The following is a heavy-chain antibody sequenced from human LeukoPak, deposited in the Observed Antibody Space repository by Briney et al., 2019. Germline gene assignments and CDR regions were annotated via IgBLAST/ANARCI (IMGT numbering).Heavy chain of an antibody. CDR3: ARDHSYYFGSQTSTLDV. J-gene: IGHJ6*02. D-gene: IGHD3-10*01. Sequence: SETLSLTCTFSGASISTAGYYWTWIRQSPGGGLEWIGYVYYTGSIDYNPSLKSRLTMSLDTSKNQFSLKLRSVTAADTAIYYCARDHSYYFGSQTSTLDVWGQGTAVTVSS. CDR2: VYYTGSI. CDR1: GASISTAGYY. V-gene: IGHV4-31*03.